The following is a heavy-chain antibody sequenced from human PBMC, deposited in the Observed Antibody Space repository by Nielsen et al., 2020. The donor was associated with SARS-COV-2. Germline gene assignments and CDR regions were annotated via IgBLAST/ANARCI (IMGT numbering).Heavy chain of an antibody. CDR3: AREGGYSYGPDRYYYGMDV. V-gene: IGHV3-7*03. CDR1: GFTFSDYW. J-gene: IGHJ6*02. D-gene: IGHD5-18*01. Sequence: GESLKISCAASGFTFSDYWMSWVRQAPGKGLEWVANIKQDGSEKYYVDSVKGRFTISRDNAKNSLYLQMNSLRAEDTAVYYCAREGGYSYGPDRYYYGMDVWGQGTTVTVSS. CDR2: IKQDGSEK.